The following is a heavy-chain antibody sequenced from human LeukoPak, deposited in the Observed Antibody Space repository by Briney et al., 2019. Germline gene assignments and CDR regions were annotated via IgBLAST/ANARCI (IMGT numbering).Heavy chain of an antibody. CDR3: ARDTSLLGWFDP. J-gene: IGHJ5*02. CDR2: INPNSGGT. D-gene: IGHD2-21*01. Sequence: ASVKVSCKASGYTSTDHYMQWLRQAPGQGLEWMGWINPNSGGTVLAQKFQDRITMTRDTSISTVYMELSRLSSDDTAVYYCARDTSLLGWFDPWGQGTLVTVSS. V-gene: IGHV1-2*02. CDR1: GYTSTDHY.